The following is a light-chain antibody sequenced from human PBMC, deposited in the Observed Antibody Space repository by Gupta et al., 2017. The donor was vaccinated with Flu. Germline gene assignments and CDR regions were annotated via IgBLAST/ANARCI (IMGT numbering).Light chain of an antibody. Sequence: SDELTQPPSVSVSPGQTANIPCSDDTMRNKHTCWYQQKPGQSPILLIYKDTMRPSGVPQRFSGSTSGNTATLTISGAQAMDEADYYCQAWGSSPVVFGGGTKLTVL. V-gene: IGLV3-1*01. CDR3: QAWGSSPVV. CDR1: TMRNKH. J-gene: IGLJ2*01. CDR2: KDT.